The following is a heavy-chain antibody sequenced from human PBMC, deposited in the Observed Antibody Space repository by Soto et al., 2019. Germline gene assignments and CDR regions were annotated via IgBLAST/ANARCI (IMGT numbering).Heavy chain of an antibody. J-gene: IGHJ6*02. CDR1: GGSINYSY. V-gene: IGHV4-59*01. CDR2: ISYTGSA. D-gene: IGHD4-17*01. CDR3: ARVNYGDYYYGMDV. Sequence: ETLSLTCTVSGGSINYSYWTWIRQPPGKGLEWIGYISYTGSANYNASLKSRLTISVDTSKNQFSLKLSSVTAADTALYYCARVNYGDYYYGMDVWGQGTTVTVSS.